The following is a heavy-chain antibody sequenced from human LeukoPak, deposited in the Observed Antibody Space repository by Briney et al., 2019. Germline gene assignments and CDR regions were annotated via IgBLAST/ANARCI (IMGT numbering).Heavy chain of an antibody. CDR1: GYSFSAHY. Sequence: ASVKVSCKASGYSFSAHYVHWVRQAPGQGLEWMAWINPKSGVTNYVKGFQGRVTMSRDTSISTVYMELSRLRSDDSAVYYCARGVDAFDIWGQGTMVTVSS. CDR2: INPKSGVT. V-gene: IGHV1-2*02. CDR3: ARGVDAFDI. J-gene: IGHJ3*02.